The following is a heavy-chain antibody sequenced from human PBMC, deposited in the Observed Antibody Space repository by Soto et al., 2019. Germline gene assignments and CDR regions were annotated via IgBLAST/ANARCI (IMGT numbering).Heavy chain of an antibody. D-gene: IGHD3-22*01. CDR3: ARDHHYYDSSGFDY. V-gene: IGHV3-53*01. J-gene: IGHJ4*02. Sequence: GGSLRLSCAASGFTVSSNYMSWVRQAPGKGLEWVSAIYSGGSTYYADSVKGRFTISRDNSKNTLYLQMNSLRAEDTAVYYCARDHHYYDSSGFDYWGQGTLVTVSS. CDR2: IYSGGST. CDR1: GFTVSSNY.